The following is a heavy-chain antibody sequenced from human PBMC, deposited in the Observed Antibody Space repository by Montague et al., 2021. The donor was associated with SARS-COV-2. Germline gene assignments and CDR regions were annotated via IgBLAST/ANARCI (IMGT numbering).Heavy chain of an antibody. Sequence: SETLSLTCTVSGDPITSSSWTWVRQPPGKGLEWIGYIYYGGSTNHTPSLKSRVTISVDVSKNQFSLKLSSVTAADTAVYYCAREAFGGVIDHWGQGTLVTVSS. V-gene: IGHV4-59*01. CDR2: IYYGGST. D-gene: IGHD3-16*01. J-gene: IGHJ4*02. CDR3: AREAFGGVIDH. CDR1: GDPITSSS.